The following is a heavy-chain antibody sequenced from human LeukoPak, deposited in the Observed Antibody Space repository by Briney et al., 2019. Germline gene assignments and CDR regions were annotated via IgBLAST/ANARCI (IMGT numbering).Heavy chain of an antibody. Sequence: PGGSLRLSCAASGFTFSSYAMHWVRQAPGKGLEWVAVISYDGSNKYYADSVKGRFTISRDNSKNTLYLQMNSLRAEDTAVYYCAKDTGSGYSYWGQGTLVTVSS. CDR3: AKDTGSGYSY. V-gene: IGHV3-30-3*01. D-gene: IGHD3-22*01. CDR2: ISYDGSNK. CDR1: GFTFSSYA. J-gene: IGHJ4*02.